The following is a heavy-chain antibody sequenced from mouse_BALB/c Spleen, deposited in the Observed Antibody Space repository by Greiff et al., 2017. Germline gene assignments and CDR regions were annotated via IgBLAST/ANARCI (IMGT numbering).Heavy chain of an antibody. CDR1: GFNIKDTY. J-gene: IGHJ3*01. CDR2: IDPANGNT. CDR3: AEYGYDESFAY. Sequence: EVKLQESGAELVKPGASVKLSCTASGFNIKDTYMHWVKQRPEQGLEWIGRIDPANGNTKYDPKFQGKATITADTSSNTAYLQLSSLTSEDTAVYYCAEYGYDESFAYWGQGTLVTVSA. D-gene: IGHD2-2*01. V-gene: IGHV14-3*02.